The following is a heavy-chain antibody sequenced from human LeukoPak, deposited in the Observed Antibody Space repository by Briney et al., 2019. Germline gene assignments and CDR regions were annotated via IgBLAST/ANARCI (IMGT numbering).Heavy chain of an antibody. V-gene: IGHV3-66*01. Sequence: GGSLRLSCKASGFTVSNNYMTWVRQAPGKGLEWVSLIFGGGSTSYADSLKGRFTISRDSSKNTLYLQINSLRAEDTAVYYCATDYCGGDCFPYFYGMDVWGQGTPVTVSS. CDR2: IFGGGST. CDR1: GFTVSNNY. D-gene: IGHD2-21*02. CDR3: ATDYCGGDCFPYFYGMDV. J-gene: IGHJ6*02.